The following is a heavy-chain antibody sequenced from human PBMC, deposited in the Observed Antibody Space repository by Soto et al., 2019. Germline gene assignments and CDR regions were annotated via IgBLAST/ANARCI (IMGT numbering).Heavy chain of an antibody. Sequence: ASVKVSCKASGYTFTSYGISWVRQAPGQGLEWMGWISAYNGNTSYAQKLQGRVTMTTDTSTSTAYMELRSLRSDDTAVYYCARVKRVREWIAARPGYYYGMDVWGQGTTVTVSS. CDR3: ARVKRVREWIAARPGYYYGMDV. V-gene: IGHV1-18*01. D-gene: IGHD6-6*01. J-gene: IGHJ6*02. CDR2: ISAYNGNT. CDR1: GYTFTSYG.